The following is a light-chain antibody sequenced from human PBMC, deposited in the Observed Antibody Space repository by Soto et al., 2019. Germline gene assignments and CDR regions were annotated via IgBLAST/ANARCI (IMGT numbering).Light chain of an antibody. CDR2: GAS. CDR3: QQYGSSQT. CDR1: QSVSSSY. V-gene: IGKV3-20*01. Sequence: EIMLTQSPGTLSLSLGERATLSCRASQSVSSSYLAWYQQKPGQAPRLLIYGASSRATGIPDRFSGSGSGTDFTLTISRLEPEDFAVYYCQQYGSSQTFGQGTKVEIK. J-gene: IGKJ1*01.